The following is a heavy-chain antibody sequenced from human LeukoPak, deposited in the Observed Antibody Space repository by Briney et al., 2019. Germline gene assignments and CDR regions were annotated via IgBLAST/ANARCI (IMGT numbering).Heavy chain of an antibody. Sequence: PGRSLRLSCAASGFTFDDYAMHWVRQAPGEGLEWVSGISWNSGSIGYADSVKGRFTISRDNAKNSLYLQMNSLRAEDTALYYCAKDKISGWHDAFDIWGQGTMVTVSS. J-gene: IGHJ3*02. D-gene: IGHD6-19*01. CDR2: ISWNSGSI. CDR1: GFTFDDYA. V-gene: IGHV3-9*01. CDR3: AKDKISGWHDAFDI.